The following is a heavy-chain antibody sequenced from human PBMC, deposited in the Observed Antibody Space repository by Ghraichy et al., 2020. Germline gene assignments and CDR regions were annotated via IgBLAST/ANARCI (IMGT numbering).Heavy chain of an antibody. CDR1: GFTFSSYA. Sequence: LRLSCAASGFTFSSYAMSWVRQAPGKGLEWIGYIYYSGSAYYNPSLKSRVTMSADTSKNQFSLKLNSVTVADTAVYYCARTAAGKDLDFWGQGTLVTVSS. CDR2: IYYSGSA. J-gene: IGHJ4*02. V-gene: IGHV4-31*02. CDR3: ARTAAGKDLDF. D-gene: IGHD6-13*01.